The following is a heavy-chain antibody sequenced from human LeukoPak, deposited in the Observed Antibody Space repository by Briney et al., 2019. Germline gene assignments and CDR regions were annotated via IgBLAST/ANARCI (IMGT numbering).Heavy chain of an antibody. V-gene: IGHV4-39*01. D-gene: IGHD7-27*01. J-gene: IGHJ5*02. CDR2: IYYSGTT. CDR1: GDSITSSSYY. CDR3: ARTNGPWGNWFDP. Sequence: TSETLSLTCTVSGDSITSSSYYWGWIRQPRGKGLEWIGSIYYSGTTYYSPSLKSRVTISLDTSKNQFSLNLSSVTAADTAVYYCARTNGPWGNWFDPWGQGTLVTVSS.